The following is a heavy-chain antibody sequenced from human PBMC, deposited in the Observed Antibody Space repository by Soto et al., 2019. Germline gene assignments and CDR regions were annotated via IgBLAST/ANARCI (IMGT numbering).Heavy chain of an antibody. CDR3: ARARVKTERYFDL. V-gene: IGHV1-3*01. J-gene: IGHJ2*01. CDR2: INAGNGNT. Sequence: QVQLVQSGAEVKKPGASVKVSCKASGYTFTSYAMHWVRQAPGQRLEWMGWINAGNGNTKYSQKFQGRVTITRDTSASTAYMELSSLRSQDTAVYYCARARVKTERYFDLWGRGTLVTVSS. CDR1: GYTFTSYA. D-gene: IGHD4-4*01.